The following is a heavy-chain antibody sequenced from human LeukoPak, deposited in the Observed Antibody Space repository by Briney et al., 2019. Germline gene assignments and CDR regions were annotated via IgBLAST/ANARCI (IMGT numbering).Heavy chain of an antibody. Sequence: ASVKVSCKTSGYSFTSYGISWVRQAPGQGLEWMGWISGYNGNTNYAQKLQGRVTMTTDTSTSTAYMELRSLRSDDTAVYYCAXXXXTRDYYYYGMDVWGQGTTVTVSS. CDR2: ISGYNGNT. D-gene: IGHD4-17*01. CDR3: AXXXXTRDYYYYGMDV. V-gene: IGHV1-18*01. J-gene: IGHJ6*02. CDR1: GYSFTSYG.